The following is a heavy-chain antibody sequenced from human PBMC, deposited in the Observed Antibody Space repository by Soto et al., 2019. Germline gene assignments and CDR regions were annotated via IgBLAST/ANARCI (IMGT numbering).Heavy chain of an antibody. J-gene: IGHJ4*02. CDR1: GYSFSNNY. CDR2: INPSGGST. Sequence: QVQLVQSGAEEKQPGASVKVSCKASGYSFSNNYVVWVRQAPGQGLEWMGIINPSGGSTSYAQKFQARVNMTRDTSTSTVYIELSSLRSEDTGVFYCARVFGTYYDILTGLWGGRFDYWGQGTQVTVSS. D-gene: IGHD3-9*01. V-gene: IGHV1-46*03. CDR3: ARVFGTYYDILTGLWGGRFDY.